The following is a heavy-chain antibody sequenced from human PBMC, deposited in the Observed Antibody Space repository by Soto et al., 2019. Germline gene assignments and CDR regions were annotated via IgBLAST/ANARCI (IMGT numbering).Heavy chain of an antibody. Sequence: QVQLVQSGAEVKKPGASVKVSCKVSGYTLNEVAMHWVRQAPGKGLEWLGGFDPDEAETIYAQHFQGRVTMTEDTSTDTVYMELRSLRSEATALYFCTTYHGDYNFDHWGQGTLVTVSS. D-gene: IGHD4-17*01. J-gene: IGHJ5*02. V-gene: IGHV1-24*01. CDR3: TTYHGDYNFDH. CDR2: FDPDEAET. CDR1: GYTLNEVA.